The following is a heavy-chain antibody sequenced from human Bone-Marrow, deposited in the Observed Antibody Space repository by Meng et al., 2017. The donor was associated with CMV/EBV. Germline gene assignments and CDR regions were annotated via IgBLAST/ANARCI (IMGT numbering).Heavy chain of an antibody. D-gene: IGHD2-2*02. CDR1: GFTFSSYG. J-gene: IGHJ6*02. V-gene: IGHV3-30*02. CDR3: ASLVVVPAAIPYYYGMDV. CDR2: IRYDGSNK. Sequence: GESLKISCAASGFTFSSYGMHWVRQAPGKGLEWVAFIRYDGSNKYYADSVKGRFTISRDNSKNTLYLQMNSLRAEDTAVYYCASLVVVPAAIPYYYGMDVWGQGTT.